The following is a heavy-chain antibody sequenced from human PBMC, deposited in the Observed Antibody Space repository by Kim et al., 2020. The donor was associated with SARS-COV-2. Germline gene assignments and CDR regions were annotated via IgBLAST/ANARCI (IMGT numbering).Heavy chain of an antibody. CDR2: IYYSGST. D-gene: IGHD6-19*01. J-gene: IGHJ4*02. Sequence: SETLSLTCTVSGGSISSSNFYWAWIRQPPGKGLEWIGTIYYSGSTYSNPSLKSRVTISLDTYKNQFSLKLSSVTAADTAVYYCATADYSSTWYGVGNFDYWGQGTLVTVSS. CDR1: GGSISSSNFY. V-gene: IGHV4-39*01. CDR3: ATADYSSTWYGVGNFDY.